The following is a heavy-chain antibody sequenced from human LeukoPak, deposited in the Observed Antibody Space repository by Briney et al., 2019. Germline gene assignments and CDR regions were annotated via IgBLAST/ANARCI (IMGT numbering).Heavy chain of an antibody. CDR1: GLIFSGSW. D-gene: IGHD6-13*01. CDR2: INPDGSKK. CDR3: AIIPRAAAGPSARSPFHY. V-gene: IGHV3-7*01. Sequence: PGGSLRLSCAASGLIFSGSWMNWVRQAPGKGLEWVATINPDGSKKGYVDSVKGRFTIARDNAKNSLYLQMNSLRAEDTAGYYCAIIPRAAAGPSARSPFHYWGQGTLVTVSS. J-gene: IGHJ4*02.